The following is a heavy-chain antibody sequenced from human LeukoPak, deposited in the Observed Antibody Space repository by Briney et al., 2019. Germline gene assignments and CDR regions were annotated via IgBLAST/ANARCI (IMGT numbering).Heavy chain of an antibody. CDR1: GGSISSGDYY. D-gene: IGHD2-2*01. CDR3: ARGGCSSTSCLLFDP. Sequence: SEALSLTCTVSGGSISSGDYYWSWIRQPPGKGLEWIGYIYYSGSTYYNPSLKSRVTISVDTSKNQFSLKLSSVTAVDTAVYYCARGGCSSTSCLLFDPWGQGTLVTVSS. J-gene: IGHJ5*02. CDR2: IYYSGST. V-gene: IGHV4-30-4*08.